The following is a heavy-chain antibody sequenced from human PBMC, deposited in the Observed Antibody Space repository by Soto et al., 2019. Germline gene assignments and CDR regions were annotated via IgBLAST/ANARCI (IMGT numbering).Heavy chain of an antibody. CDR3: TVARFYYNASGYYPFDY. V-gene: IGHV1-8*01. J-gene: IGHJ4*02. CDR1: GYTFSVYD. Sequence: ASVKVSCKTSGYTFSVYDINWVRQATGQGLEWMGWMNPNSGNTGYAQEFQGRVTMTRDNYISTAYMELSSPRSEDTAVYYCTVARFYYNASGYYPFDYWGQGTPVTVSS. CDR2: MNPNSGNT. D-gene: IGHD3-22*01.